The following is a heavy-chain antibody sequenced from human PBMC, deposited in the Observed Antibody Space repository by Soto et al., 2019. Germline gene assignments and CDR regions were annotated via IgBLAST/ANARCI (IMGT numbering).Heavy chain of an antibody. D-gene: IGHD7-27*01. CDR3: AKDKKAMSGPFDY. J-gene: IGHJ4*02. Sequence: GGSLRLSCAASGFTFDDYAMPWVRQAPGKGLEWVSGISWNSVSVGYADSVKGRFTISRDNAKNSLFLQMNSLRPEDTALYYCAKDKKAMSGPFDYWGPGILVTVSS. CDR1: GFTFDDYA. CDR2: ISWNSVSV. V-gene: IGHV3-9*01.